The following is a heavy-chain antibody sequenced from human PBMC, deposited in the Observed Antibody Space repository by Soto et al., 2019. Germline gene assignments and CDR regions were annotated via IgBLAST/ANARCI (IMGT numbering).Heavy chain of an antibody. CDR2: SIPIQGRA. CDR3: AKSLVFVDHAYKDV. V-gene: IGHV1-69*02. D-gene: IGHD2-21*01. J-gene: IGHJ6*03. Sequence: QVQLVQSGAEVRKPGSSVKVSCEASGGSFISYIFTWVRQAPGQGLEWMGRSIPIQGRADYALKFQDRVTITADRSTQTVYMELRSLRPEDTALYYCAKSLVFVDHAYKDVCGKGTTVTVSS. CDR1: GGSFISYI.